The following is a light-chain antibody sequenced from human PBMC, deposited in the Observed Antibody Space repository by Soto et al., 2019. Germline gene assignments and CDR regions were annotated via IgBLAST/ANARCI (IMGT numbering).Light chain of an antibody. Sequence: QSVLTQPASVSGSPGQSITISCTGTSSDVGGYNYVSLYQQHPGKAPKLMIYEVSKRPSEVSNRFSGSKSGNPASLTISGLQAEDEADYSCSSYTSSSFVVFGGGTK. V-gene: IGLV2-14*01. CDR2: EVS. CDR1: SSDVGGYNY. CDR3: SSYTSSSFVV. J-gene: IGLJ2*01.